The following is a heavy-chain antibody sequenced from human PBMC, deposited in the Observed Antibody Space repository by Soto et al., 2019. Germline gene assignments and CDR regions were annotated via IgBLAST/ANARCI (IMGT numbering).Heavy chain of an antibody. CDR2: ISSGGGAI. CDR1: GFTFSNYG. J-gene: IGHJ4*02. V-gene: IGHV3-48*03. CDR3: AGEADNVDC. Sequence: EVQLVESGGRMVQPGESLRLSSAASGFTFSNYGMNWVRQAPGKGLEWVSYISSGGGAIYYADSAKGRFTISRDNVKNSLYLQMNSLRAEDTAVYFCAGEADNVDCWGQGTLVTVSS.